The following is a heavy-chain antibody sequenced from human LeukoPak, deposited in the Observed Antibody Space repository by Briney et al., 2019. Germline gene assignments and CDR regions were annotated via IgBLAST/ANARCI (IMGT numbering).Heavy chain of an antibody. Sequence: SETLSLTCAVYGGSFSGYYWSWIRQPPGKGLEWIGEINHSGSTNYNPSLKSRVTISVDTSKNQFSLRLSSVTAADTAVYYCARGQDYSNWFDPWGQGTLVTVSS. CDR2: INHSGST. CDR1: GGSFSGYY. CDR3: ARGQDYSNWFDP. V-gene: IGHV4-34*01. J-gene: IGHJ5*02. D-gene: IGHD2-15*01.